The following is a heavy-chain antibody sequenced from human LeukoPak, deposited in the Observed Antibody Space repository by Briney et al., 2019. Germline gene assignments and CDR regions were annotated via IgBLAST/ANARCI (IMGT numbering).Heavy chain of an antibody. D-gene: IGHD3-10*01. Sequence: GGSLRLSCAASGFTFSSYAMHWVRQAPGKGLEWVAFIRTDGSHNYYSDSVKGRFTISRDNSENTLYIQMNSLRAEDTAVYYCAKERLTYYFGSGSDFWGQGALVTVTS. CDR1: GFTFSSYA. CDR3: AKERLTYYFGSGSDF. CDR2: IRTDGSHN. V-gene: IGHV3-30*02. J-gene: IGHJ4*02.